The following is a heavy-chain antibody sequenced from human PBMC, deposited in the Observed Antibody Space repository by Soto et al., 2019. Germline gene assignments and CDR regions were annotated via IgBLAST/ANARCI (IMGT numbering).Heavy chain of an antibody. CDR3: ARDDDYDDNGLDL. D-gene: IGHD4-17*01. Sequence: QGQLVESGGGVVQPGRSLRLSCAASGFAFSNHGMHWVRQAPGKGLEWLAVIVREGSEKFYADSVKGRFTISRENSKNTLYLEMSSLRAEDTAVYYCARDDDYDDNGLDLWGQGTLVTVSS. J-gene: IGHJ4*02. CDR1: GFAFSNHG. CDR2: IVREGSEK. V-gene: IGHV3-33*01.